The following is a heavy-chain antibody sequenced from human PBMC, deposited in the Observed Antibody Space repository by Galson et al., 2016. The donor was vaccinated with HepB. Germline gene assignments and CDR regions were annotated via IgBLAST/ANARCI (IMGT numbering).Heavy chain of an antibody. J-gene: IGHJ6*02. CDR3: AKDRGIGYSYGYSSEYYGMDV. D-gene: IGHD5-18*01. CDR2: ISGSGGYT. CDR1: GFTFNNYA. Sequence: SLRLSCAASGFTFNNYAMNWVRQAPGKGLEWVSAISGSGGYTYYAGSVKGRFTISRVNSKNTLYLQMDRLRVEDTAVYYCAKDRGIGYSYGYSSEYYGMDVWGPGTKVTVSS. V-gene: IGHV3-23*01.